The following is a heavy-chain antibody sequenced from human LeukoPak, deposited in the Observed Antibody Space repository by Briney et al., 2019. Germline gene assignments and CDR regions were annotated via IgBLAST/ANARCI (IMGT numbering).Heavy chain of an antibody. V-gene: IGHV4-39*07. CDR3: ARGGQQLDWFDP. Sequence: SETLSLTCTVSGDSISSSSYYWGWIRQPPGKGLEWIGSIYYSGSTYYNPSLKSRVTISVDTSKNQFSLKLSSVTAADTAVYYCARGGQQLDWFDPWGQGTLVTVSS. D-gene: IGHD6-13*01. J-gene: IGHJ5*02. CDR1: GDSISSSSYY. CDR2: IYYSGST.